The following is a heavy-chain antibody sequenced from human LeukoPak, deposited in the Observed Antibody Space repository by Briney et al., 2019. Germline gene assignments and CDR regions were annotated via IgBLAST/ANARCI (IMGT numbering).Heavy chain of an antibody. J-gene: IGHJ4*02. CDR2: IYYRGST. Sequence: PSETLSLTCTVSGGSISSYYWSWVRQPPGKGLEWIGYIYYRGSTNYNPSLKSRVTISVDTSKNQFSLKLSSVTAADTAVYYCAKYYGSGTYYFDYWGQGTLVTVSS. CDR1: GGSISSYY. D-gene: IGHD3-10*01. CDR3: AKYYGSGTYYFDY. V-gene: IGHV4-59*01.